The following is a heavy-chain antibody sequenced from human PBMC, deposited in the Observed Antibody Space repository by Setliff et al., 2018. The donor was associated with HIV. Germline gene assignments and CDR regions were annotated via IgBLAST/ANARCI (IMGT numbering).Heavy chain of an antibody. J-gene: IGHJ4*02. CDR3: ARQDVGAYAPLRY. V-gene: IGHV3-33*08. CDR1: GFTFSTYS. D-gene: IGHD5-12*01. CDR2: IWYDGSSE. Sequence: GGSLRLSCAASGFTFSTYSMNWVRQAPGKGLEWVAVIWYDGSSEYYGDSVKGRFTISRDNAKNTLYLQMNSLRAEDTALYYCARQDVGAYAPLRYWGQGTLVTVSS.